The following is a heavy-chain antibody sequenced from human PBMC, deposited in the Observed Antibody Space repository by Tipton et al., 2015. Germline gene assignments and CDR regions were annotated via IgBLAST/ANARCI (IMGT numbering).Heavy chain of an antibody. Sequence: LSLTCAASGFTFSSYAMSWVRQAPGKGLEWVSGISGSGGGTYYADSVRGRFTISRDSSNNTVHLQMNSLRPEDTAMYYCAKGRYCTNGVCPAFYWGQGTLVTVSS. J-gene: IGHJ4*02. CDR2: ISGSGGGT. D-gene: IGHD2-8*01. CDR1: GFTFSSYA. CDR3: AKGRYCTNGVCPAFY. V-gene: IGHV3-23*01.